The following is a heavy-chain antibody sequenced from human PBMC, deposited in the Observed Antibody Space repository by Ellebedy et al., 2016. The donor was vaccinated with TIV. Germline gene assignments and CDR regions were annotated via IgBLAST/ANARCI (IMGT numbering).Heavy chain of an antibody. CDR3: ARVFSRLRSNWFDP. CDR1: GGSISSYY. CDR2: IYYSGST. Sequence: SETLSLTXTVSGGSISSYYWSWIRQPPGKGLEWIGYIYYSGSTNYNPSLKSRVTISVDTSKNQFSLKLSSVTAADTAVYYCARVFSRLRSNWFDPWGQGTLVTVSS. D-gene: IGHD5-12*01. J-gene: IGHJ5*02. V-gene: IGHV4-59*01.